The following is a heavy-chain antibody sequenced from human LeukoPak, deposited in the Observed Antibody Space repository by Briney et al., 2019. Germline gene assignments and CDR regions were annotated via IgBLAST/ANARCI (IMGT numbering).Heavy chain of an antibody. J-gene: IGHJ6*02. Sequence: ASVKVSCKASGYTFTSYYMHWVRQAPGQGLEWMGIINPSGGSTSYAQKFQGRVTMTGDTSTSTVYMELSSLRSEDTAVYYCARERDCSSTSCYYSMNYYYYGMDVWGQGTTVTVSS. CDR3: ARERDCSSTSCYYSMNYYYYGMDV. CDR2: INPSGGST. CDR1: GYTFTSYY. V-gene: IGHV1-46*01. D-gene: IGHD2-2*01.